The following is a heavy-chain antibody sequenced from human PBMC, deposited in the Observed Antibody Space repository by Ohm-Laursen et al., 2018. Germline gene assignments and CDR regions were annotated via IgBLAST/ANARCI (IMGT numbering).Heavy chain of an antibody. V-gene: IGHV3-30*18. D-gene: IGHD2-8*02. Sequence: SLRLSCSASGFTFSNHGMHWVRQAPGKGLEWVAIISRDGSTKYYGDSVKGRFTISRDNSKNTLYLQMNSLRAEDTAIYYCAKESSRYCTGGTFYPGGYFDYWGQGTLVTVSS. J-gene: IGHJ4*02. CDR2: ISRDGSTK. CDR3: AKESSRYCTGGTFYPGGYFDY. CDR1: GFTFSNHG.